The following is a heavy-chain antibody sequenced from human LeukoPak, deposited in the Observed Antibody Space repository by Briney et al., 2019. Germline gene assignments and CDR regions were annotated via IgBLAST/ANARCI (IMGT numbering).Heavy chain of an antibody. Sequence: GGSLRLSCAASGFSFSSYWMSWVRQAPGKGLEWVANINQDGSEKYYVDSVKGRFTISRDNAKNSLYPQMNSLRAEDTAVYYCARDDYYMEVWGKGTTVTVSS. J-gene: IGHJ6*03. CDR3: ARDDYYMEV. V-gene: IGHV3-7*01. CDR1: GFSFSSYW. CDR2: INQDGSEK.